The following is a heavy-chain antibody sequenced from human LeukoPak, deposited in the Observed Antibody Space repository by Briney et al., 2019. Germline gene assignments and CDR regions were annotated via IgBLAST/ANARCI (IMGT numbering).Heavy chain of an antibody. D-gene: IGHD3-10*01. V-gene: IGHV1-46*01. CDR1: GYTFTGYY. CDR2: INPSGGST. CDR3: ARTMNYYGSPD. J-gene: IGHJ4*02. Sequence: GASVKVSCKASGYTFTGYYMHWVRQAPGQGLEWMGIINPSGGSTSYAQKFQGRVTMTRDMSTSTVYMELSSLRSEDTAVYYCARTMNYYGSPDWGQGTLVTVSS.